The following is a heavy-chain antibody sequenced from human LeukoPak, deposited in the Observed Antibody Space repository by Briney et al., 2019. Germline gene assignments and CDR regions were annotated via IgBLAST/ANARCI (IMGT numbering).Heavy chain of an antibody. CDR1: GGSFSGYY. V-gene: IGHV4-34*01. Sequence: SETLSLTCAVYGGSFSGYYWSWIRQPPGKGLEWIGEINHSGGTNYNPSLKSRVTISVDTSKNQFSLKLSSVTAADTAVYYCARGGAEYCTSTKCHPVYGMDVWGQGTTVTVSS. J-gene: IGHJ6*02. CDR3: ARGGAEYCTSTKCHPVYGMDV. CDR2: INHSGGT. D-gene: IGHD2-2*01.